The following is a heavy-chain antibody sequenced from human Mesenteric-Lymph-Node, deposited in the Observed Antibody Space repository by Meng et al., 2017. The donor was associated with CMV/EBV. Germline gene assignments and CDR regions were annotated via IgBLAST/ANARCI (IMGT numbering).Heavy chain of an antibody. CDR1: GFTFTDAW. J-gene: IGHJ4*02. CDR3: AAGTGMTDFDY. Sequence: GESLKISCAGSGFTFTDAWMSWVRQPPGQGLEWVGRIKNEAEGGTIDYAAPVKGRFTVSRDDSKKTMCLQMNSLETEDTAVYYCAAGTGMTDFDYWGQGTLVTVSS. V-gene: IGHV3-15*01. D-gene: IGHD3/OR15-3a*01. CDR2: IKNEAEGGTI.